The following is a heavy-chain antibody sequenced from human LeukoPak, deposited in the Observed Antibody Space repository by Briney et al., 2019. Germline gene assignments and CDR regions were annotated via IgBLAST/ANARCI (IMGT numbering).Heavy chain of an antibody. CDR1: GYTFTGYY. J-gene: IGHJ4*02. CDR2: INPNSGGT. CDR3: AITRRYYDSSGHFDY. Sequence: ASVKVSCKASGYTFTGYYMHWVRQAPGQGLEWMGWINPNSGGTNYAQKFQGRVTMTRDTSISTAYMELSRLRSDDTAVYYCAITRRYYDSSGHFDYWGQGTLVTVSS. D-gene: IGHD3-22*01. V-gene: IGHV1-2*02.